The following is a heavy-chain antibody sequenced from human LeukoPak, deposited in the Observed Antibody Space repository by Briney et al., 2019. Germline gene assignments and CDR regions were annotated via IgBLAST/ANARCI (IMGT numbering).Heavy chain of an antibody. CDR2: INSDGSSI. CDR3: ARGRPHGNDY. V-gene: IGHV3-74*01. Sequence: GGSQRLSCAASGFTFSSHWMHWVRQAPGKGLVWVSRINSDGSSISYADSVKGRFTISRDNAKNTLYLQMNSLRAEDTAVYYCARGRPHGNDYWGQGTLVTVSS. J-gene: IGHJ4*02. D-gene: IGHD4-23*01. CDR1: GFTFSSHW.